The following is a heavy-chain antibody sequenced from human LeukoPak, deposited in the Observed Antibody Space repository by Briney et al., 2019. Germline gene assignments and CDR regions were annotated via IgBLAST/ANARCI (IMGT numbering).Heavy chain of an antibody. CDR1: GYTFTSYD. CDR3: ARKKRDYVWGSYRYNQLEDP. Sequence: ASVKVSCKASGYTFTSYDINWVRQATGQGLEWMGWMNPNSGNTGYAQKFQGRVTMTRNTSISTAYMELSSLRYEDTAVYYCARKKRDYVWGSYRYNQLEDPWGQGTLVTVSS. J-gene: IGHJ5*02. D-gene: IGHD3-16*02. V-gene: IGHV1-8*01. CDR2: MNPNSGNT.